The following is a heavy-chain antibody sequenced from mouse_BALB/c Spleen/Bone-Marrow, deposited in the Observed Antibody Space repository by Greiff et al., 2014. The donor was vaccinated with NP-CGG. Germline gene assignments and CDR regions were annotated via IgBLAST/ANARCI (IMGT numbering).Heavy chain of an antibody. V-gene: IGHV14-3*02. CDR3: ARWEYYAMDY. Sequence: GPLQQSGAELVEPGGSVKLSCTASGFNIKDTYMHWGEQRPEQGLGWIGRIDPANGNTKYDPKFQGKATITADTSSNTAYLQLSSLTSEDTAVYYCARWEYYAMDYWGQGTSVTVSS. J-gene: IGHJ4*01. CDR2: IDPANGNT. CDR1: GFNIKDTY. D-gene: IGHD4-1*01.